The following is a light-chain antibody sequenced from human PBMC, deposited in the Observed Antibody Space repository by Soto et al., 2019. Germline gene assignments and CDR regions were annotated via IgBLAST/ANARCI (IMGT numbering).Light chain of an antibody. CDR3: QQYYSFPWT. Sequence: EIVLTQSPATLSVSPGERVTLSCRASQNLHSFLNWYQQRPGQAPRPLIYDGSKRPAGVPDRISGDRSGTDYTLTISSLEPEDFATYYCQQYYSFPWTFGQGTKVEIK. CDR2: DGS. CDR1: QNLHSF. V-gene: IGKV3-11*01. J-gene: IGKJ1*01.